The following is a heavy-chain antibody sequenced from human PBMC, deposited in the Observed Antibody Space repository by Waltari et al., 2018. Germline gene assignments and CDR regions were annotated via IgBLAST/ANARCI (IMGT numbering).Heavy chain of an antibody. CDR1: GFTFSSYA. D-gene: IGHD6-6*01. V-gene: IGHV3-23*01. CDR3: SKDAYSSSSYYYYYGMDV. CDR2: ISGSGGGT. Sequence: EVQLLESGGGLVQTGGSLRLSCAASGFTFSSYAMSWVRQAPGKGLEWVSAISGSGGGTYSADSLRGRFTISRDNTKSTLYLPRNSLRAEDTAVYYCSKDAYSSSSYYYYYGMDVCGQGTTVTVSS. J-gene: IGHJ6*02.